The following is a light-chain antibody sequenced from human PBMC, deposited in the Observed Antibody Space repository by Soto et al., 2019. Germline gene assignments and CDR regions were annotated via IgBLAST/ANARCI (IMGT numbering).Light chain of an antibody. Sequence: EIVLTQSPGTLSLSPGERATLSCRASQSVSSSYLAWYQQKPGQAPRLLIYVASSRATGIPDRFSGSGSGTDFTLTISRLEPEDFAVYYCKQYVSSPLVTFGPGTKVDIK. V-gene: IGKV3-20*01. CDR3: KQYVSSPLVT. CDR2: VAS. J-gene: IGKJ3*01. CDR1: QSVSSSY.